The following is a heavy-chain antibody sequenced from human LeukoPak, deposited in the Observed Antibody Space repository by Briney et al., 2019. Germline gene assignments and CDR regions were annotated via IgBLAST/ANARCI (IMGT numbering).Heavy chain of an antibody. J-gene: IGHJ6*02. CDR3: ASRGNRYYGSGSYTWGYYGMDV. V-gene: IGHV4-30-2*01. CDR2: IYHSGST. D-gene: IGHD3-10*01. CDR1: GGSISSGGYY. Sequence: PSETLSLTCTVSGGSISSGGYYWSWIRQPPGKGLEWIGYIYHSGSTYYNPSLKSRVTISVDRSKNQFSLKLSSVTAADTAVYYCASRGNRYYGSGSYTWGYYGMDVWGQGTTVTVSS.